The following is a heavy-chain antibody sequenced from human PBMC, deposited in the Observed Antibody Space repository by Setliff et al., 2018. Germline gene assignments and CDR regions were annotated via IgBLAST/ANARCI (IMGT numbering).Heavy chain of an antibody. J-gene: IGHJ4*02. V-gene: IGHV3-7*01. D-gene: IGHD2-2*01. CDR2: INHDGSEK. Sequence: GESLKISCAASGFTFSSHWMAWVRQAPGEGLEWVANINHDGSEKYSVDSVKGRFTISRDTAKNSLSLQMNSLRAEDTAVYYCTRSTSGAFDYWGQGALVTVSS. CDR1: GFTFSSHW. CDR3: TRSTSGAFDY.